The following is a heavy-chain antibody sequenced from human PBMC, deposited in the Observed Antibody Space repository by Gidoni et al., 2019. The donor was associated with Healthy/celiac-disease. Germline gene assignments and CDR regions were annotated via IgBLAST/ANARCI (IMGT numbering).Heavy chain of an antibody. V-gene: IGHV1-69*01. CDR2: IRPIFGTA. Sequence: QVQLVQSGAEVKKPGSSVKVSCKASGGTFSSSAISWVRQAPGQGLEWMGGIRPIFGTAHYAQKVQGRVTITADDSTSTAYMELSSLRSEDTAVYYCARSGGSGLDPWGQGTLVTVSS. CDR3: ARSGGSGLDP. D-gene: IGHD3-10*01. CDR1: GGTFSSSA. J-gene: IGHJ5*02.